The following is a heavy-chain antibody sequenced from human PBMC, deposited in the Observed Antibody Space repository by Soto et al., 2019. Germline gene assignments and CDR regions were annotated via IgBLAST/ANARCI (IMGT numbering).Heavy chain of an antibody. Sequence: SETLSLTCTVSGGSISSYYWSWIRQPAGKGLEWIGRIYTSGSTNYNPSLKSRVTMSVDTSKNQFSLKLSSVTAADTAVYYCARGSMIGLAAAGRGYYGMDVWGQGTKVTVYS. J-gene: IGHJ6*02. D-gene: IGHD6-13*01. V-gene: IGHV4-4*07. CDR2: IYTSGST. CDR1: GGSISSYY. CDR3: ARGSMIGLAAAGRGYYGMDV.